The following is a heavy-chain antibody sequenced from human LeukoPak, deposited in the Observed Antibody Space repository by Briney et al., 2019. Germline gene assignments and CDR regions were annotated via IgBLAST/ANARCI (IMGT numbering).Heavy chain of an antibody. CDR2: ISSSVSTI. V-gene: IGHV3-48*03. J-gene: IGHJ4*02. Sequence: GPSLRLSCAASGFTFSSYEMNSVRQAPGKGLEWVSYISSSVSTIYYADSVKGRFTISRDNAKNSLYLQMNSLRAEDTAVYYCARGFRYCSSTSCHALDYWGQGTLVTVSS. D-gene: IGHD2-2*01. CDR3: ARGFRYCSSTSCHALDY. CDR1: GFTFSSYE.